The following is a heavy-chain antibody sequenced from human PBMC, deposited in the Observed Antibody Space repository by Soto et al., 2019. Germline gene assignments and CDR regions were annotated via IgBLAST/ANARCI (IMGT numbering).Heavy chain of an antibody. J-gene: IGHJ6*02. CDR3: ARDGYSSGWYVSGYYYYYGMDV. V-gene: IGHV1-69*06. CDR1: GGTFSSYA. D-gene: IGHD6-19*01. CDR2: IIPIFGTA. Sequence: SVKVSFKASGGTFSSYAISWLRQAPGQGLEWMGGIIPIFGTANYAQKFQGRVTITADKSTSTAYMELSSLRSEDTAVYYCARDGYSSGWYVSGYYYYYGMDVWGQGTTVTVSS.